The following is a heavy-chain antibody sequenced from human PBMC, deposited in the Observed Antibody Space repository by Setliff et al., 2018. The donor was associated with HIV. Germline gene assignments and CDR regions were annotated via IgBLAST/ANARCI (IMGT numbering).Heavy chain of an antibody. V-gene: IGHV4-59*08. Sequence: LSLTCTVSGGSISSYYWSWIRQPPGKGLEWIGYIYYSGSTNYNPSLKSRVTISVDTSKNQFSLKLGSVTAADTAVYYCARHSSSRRHDAFDIWGQGTMVTVSS. CDR3: ARHSSSRRHDAFDI. J-gene: IGHJ3*02. D-gene: IGHD6-6*01. CDR1: GGSISSYY. CDR2: IYYSGST.